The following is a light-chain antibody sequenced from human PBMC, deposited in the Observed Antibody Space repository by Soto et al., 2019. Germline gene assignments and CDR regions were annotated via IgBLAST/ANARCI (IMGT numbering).Light chain of an antibody. J-gene: IGLJ1*01. CDR3: SSYTSSSTLDYV. CDR1: SSDVGGYNY. Sequence: QSVLTQPASVSGSPGQSITISCTGTSSDVGGYNYVSWYQQHPGKAPKLMIYEVSNRPSGVSNRFSGSKSGNPASLTISGLQAEDEADYYCSSYTSSSTLDYVFGTGTKLTVL. V-gene: IGLV2-14*01. CDR2: EVS.